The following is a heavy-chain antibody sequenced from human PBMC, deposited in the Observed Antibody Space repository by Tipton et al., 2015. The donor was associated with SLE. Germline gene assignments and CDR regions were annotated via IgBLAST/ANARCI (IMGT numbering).Heavy chain of an antibody. J-gene: IGHJ2*01. CDR1: GYTFTSYY. V-gene: IGHV1-46*01. CDR3: ARLFQDCGGDCYYWYFDL. CDR2: INPSGGST. Sequence: QVQLVQSGAEVKKPGASVKVSCKASGYTFTSYYMHWVRQAPGQGLEWMGIINPSGGSTSYAQKFQGRVTMTRDTSTSTVYMELSSLRSEDTAVYYCARLFQDCGGDCYYWYFDLWGRGTLVTVSS. D-gene: IGHD2-21*01.